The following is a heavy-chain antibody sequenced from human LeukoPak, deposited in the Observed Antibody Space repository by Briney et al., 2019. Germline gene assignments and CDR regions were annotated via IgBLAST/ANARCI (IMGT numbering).Heavy chain of an antibody. CDR2: IYYSGST. D-gene: IGHD3-16*02. CDR1: GGSISSSSYY. Sequence: PSETLSLTCTVSGGSISSSSYYWGWIRQPPGKGPEWIESIYYSGSTYYNPSLKSRVTISVDTSKNQFSLKLSSVTAADTAVYYCAREMITFGGVIADFDYWGQGTLVTVSS. CDR3: AREMITFGGVIADFDY. V-gene: IGHV4-39*07. J-gene: IGHJ4*02.